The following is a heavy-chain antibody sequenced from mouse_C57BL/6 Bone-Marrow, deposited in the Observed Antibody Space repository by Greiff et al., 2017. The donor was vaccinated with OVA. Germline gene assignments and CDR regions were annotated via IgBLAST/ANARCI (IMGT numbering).Heavy chain of an antibody. D-gene: IGHD2-12*01. J-gene: IGHJ3*01. CDR2: INPNNGGT. CDR1: GYTFTDYY. V-gene: IGHV1-26*01. CDR3: ARGLRPWFAY. Sequence: VQLQQSGPELVKPGASVKISCKASGYTFTDYYMNWVKQSHGKSLEWIGDINPNNGGTSYNQKFKGKATLTVDKSSSTAYMELRSLTSEDSAVYYCARGLRPWFAYWGQGTLVTVSA.